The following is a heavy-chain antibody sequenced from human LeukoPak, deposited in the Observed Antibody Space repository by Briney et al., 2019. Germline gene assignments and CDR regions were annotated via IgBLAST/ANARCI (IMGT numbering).Heavy chain of an antibody. CDR2: ISYDGSNK. D-gene: IGHD3-10*01. J-gene: IGHJ4*02. V-gene: IGHV3-30*04. Sequence: GGSLRLCCAASGFTFSSYAMHWVRQAPGKGLEWVAVISYDGSNKYYADSVKGRFTISRDNSKNTLYLQMNSLRAEDTAVYYCARGQQLWFGELNWGQGTLVTVSS. CDR3: ARGQQLWFGELN. CDR1: GFTFSSYA.